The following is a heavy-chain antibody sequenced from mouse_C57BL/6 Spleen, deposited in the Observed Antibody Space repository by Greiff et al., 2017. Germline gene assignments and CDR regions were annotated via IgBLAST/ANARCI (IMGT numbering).Heavy chain of an antibody. V-gene: IGHV1-53*01. CDR1: GYTFTSYW. J-gene: IGHJ4*01. D-gene: IGHD1-1*01. Sequence: QVQLQQPGTELVMPGASVKLSCKASGYTFTSYWMHWVKQRPGQGLEWIGNINPSNGGTNYNEKFKSKATLTVDKSSSTAYMQLSSLTSEDSAVYYCARGGVTTVVSYYAMDYWGQGTSVTVSS. CDR3: ARGGVTTVVSYYAMDY. CDR2: INPSNGGT.